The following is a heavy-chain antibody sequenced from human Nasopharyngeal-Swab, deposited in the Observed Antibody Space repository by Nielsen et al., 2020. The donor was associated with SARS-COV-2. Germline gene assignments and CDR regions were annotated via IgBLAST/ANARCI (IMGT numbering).Heavy chain of an antibody. J-gene: IGHJ4*02. Sequence: GGSLRLSCAASGFSFNTYTFNWVRQAPGRGLEWVSFIHTGSNDILYAESVKGRFSIPRDDAQSSLHLQMNSLRVEDTAVYYCLRGIGGLQATDREFWGQGTLVTVSS. CDR3: LRGIGGLQATDREF. D-gene: IGHD3-16*01. V-gene: IGHV3-21*06. CDR2: IHTGSNDI. CDR1: GFSFNTYT.